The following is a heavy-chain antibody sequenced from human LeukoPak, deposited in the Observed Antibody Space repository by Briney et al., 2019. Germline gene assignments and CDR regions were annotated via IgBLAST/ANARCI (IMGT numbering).Heavy chain of an antibody. V-gene: IGHV3-7*01. CDR2: IKKDGSEK. J-gene: IGHJ4*02. Sequence: PGGSLRLSCTASGFIFSGSWMAWIRQAPGKGLEWVAIIKKDGSEKYYVDSMKGRFTISRDNAKNSLYLQMNSLRAEDTAVYYCASLVPSYYYDSSGYYYAVDYWGQGTLVTVSS. CDR3: ASLVPSYYYDSSGYYYAVDY. CDR1: GFIFSGSW. D-gene: IGHD3-22*01.